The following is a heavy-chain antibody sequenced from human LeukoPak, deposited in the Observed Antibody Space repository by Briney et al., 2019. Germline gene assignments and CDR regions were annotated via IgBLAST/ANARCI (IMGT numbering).Heavy chain of an antibody. CDR3: ARHGSMVAVDY. Sequence: SETLSLTCAVYGGSFSGYYWSWIRQPPGKGLEWIGSTYYSGSTYYNPSLKSRVTISVDTSKNQFSLKLSSVTAADTAVYYCARHGSMVAVDYWGQGTLVTVSS. D-gene: IGHD2-15*01. V-gene: IGHV4-34*01. CDR2: TYYSGST. CDR1: GGSFSGYY. J-gene: IGHJ4*02.